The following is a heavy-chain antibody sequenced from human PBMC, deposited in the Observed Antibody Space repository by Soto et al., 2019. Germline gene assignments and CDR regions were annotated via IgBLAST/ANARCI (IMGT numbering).Heavy chain of an antibody. V-gene: IGHV3-30-3*01. CDR1: GFTFSSYA. J-gene: IGHJ3*02. CDR3: ARDPSRQLVLGAFDI. Sequence: GSLRLSCAASGFTFSSYAMHWVRQAPGKGLEWVAVISYDGSNKYYADSVKGRFTISRDNSKNTLYLQMNSLRAEDTAVYYCARDPSRQLVLGAFDIWGQGTMVTVSS. D-gene: IGHD6-6*01. CDR2: ISYDGSNK.